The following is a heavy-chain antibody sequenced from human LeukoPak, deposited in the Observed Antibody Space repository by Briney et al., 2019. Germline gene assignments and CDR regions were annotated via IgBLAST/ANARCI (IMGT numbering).Heavy chain of an antibody. CDR1: GYTFTSYD. D-gene: IGHD3-9*01. V-gene: IGHV1-8*01. J-gene: IGHJ6*02. CDR2: MNPNSGNT. CDR3: ARLNTVLRYFDWLSARNNYYYYGMDV. Sequence: ASVTVSCTASGYTFTSYDINWVRQATGQGLEWMGWMNPNSGNTGYAQKFQGRVTMTRNTSISTAYMELSSLRSEDTAVYYCARLNTVLRYFDWLSARNNYYYYGMDVWGQGTTVTVSS.